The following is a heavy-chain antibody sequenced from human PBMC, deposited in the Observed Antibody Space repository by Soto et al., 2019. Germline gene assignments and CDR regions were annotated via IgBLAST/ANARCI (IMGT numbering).Heavy chain of an antibody. CDR2: INPKSGGT. V-gene: IGHV1-2*04. D-gene: IGHD2-8*01. CDR1: GYSFTDYH. CDR3: ARGHSTDCSNGVCSFFYNHEMDV. J-gene: IGHJ6*02. Sequence: APVEVSCKASGYSFTDYHRHWVRQATGQGLEWLGRINPKSGGTSTAQKFQGWVTMTRDRSISTVYMELTRLRSDDTAVYFCARGHSTDCSNGVCSFFYNHEMDVWGQGTTVTVSS.